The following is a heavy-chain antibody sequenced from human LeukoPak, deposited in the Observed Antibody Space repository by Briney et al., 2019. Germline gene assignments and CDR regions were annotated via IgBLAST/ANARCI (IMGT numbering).Heavy chain of an antibody. CDR1: GGSFSGYY. Sequence: SETLSLTCAVYGGSFSGYYWSWIRQPPGKGLEWIGEINHSGSTNYNPSLKSRVTISVDTSKNQFSLKLSSVTAADTAVYYCARGEGNYYDSSGYSNWFDPWGQGTLVTVSS. CDR2: INHSGST. V-gene: IGHV4-34*01. D-gene: IGHD3-22*01. CDR3: ARGEGNYYDSSGYSNWFDP. J-gene: IGHJ5*02.